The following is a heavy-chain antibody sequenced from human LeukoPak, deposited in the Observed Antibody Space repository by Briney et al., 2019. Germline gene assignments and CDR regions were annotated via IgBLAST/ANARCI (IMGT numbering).Heavy chain of an antibody. Sequence: PSETLSLTCTVYDGSFSGYYWSWIRQPPKGLEWIGEINHSGSTNYNPSLKSRVTISVDMSKNQFSLNLSSVTAADTAVYFCARGSYRYHFDQWGQGTLVTVSS. J-gene: IGHJ4*02. CDR1: DGSFSGYY. D-gene: IGHD1-14*01. CDR3: ARGSYRYHFDQ. CDR2: INHSGST. V-gene: IGHV4-34*01.